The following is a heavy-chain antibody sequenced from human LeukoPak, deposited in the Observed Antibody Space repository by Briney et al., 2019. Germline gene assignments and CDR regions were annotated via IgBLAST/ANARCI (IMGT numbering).Heavy chain of an antibody. Sequence: GASVKVSCKASGGTFSSYAISWVRQAPGQGLEWMGWMNPNSGNTGYAQKFQGRVTMTRNTSISTAYMEPSSLRSEDTAVYYCARGPRSNIVVVDYWGQGTLVTVSS. CDR3: ARGPRSNIVVVDY. V-gene: IGHV1-8*02. CDR2: MNPNSGNT. D-gene: IGHD2-15*01. CDR1: GGTFSSYA. J-gene: IGHJ4*02.